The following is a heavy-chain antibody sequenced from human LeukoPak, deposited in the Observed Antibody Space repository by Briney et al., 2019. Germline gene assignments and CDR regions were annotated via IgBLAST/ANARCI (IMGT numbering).Heavy chain of an antibody. Sequence: PGGSLRLSCAASGFTFSSYAMSWVRQAPGKGLEWVSAISGSGGSTYYADSVKGRFTISRDNSKNTLYLQMNSLRAEDPAVYYCAKVSYDSSGPNARTTLQHWGQGTLVTVSS. CDR3: AKVSYDSSGPNARTTLQH. CDR1: GFTFSSYA. V-gene: IGHV3-23*01. J-gene: IGHJ1*01. CDR2: ISGSGGST. D-gene: IGHD3-22*01.